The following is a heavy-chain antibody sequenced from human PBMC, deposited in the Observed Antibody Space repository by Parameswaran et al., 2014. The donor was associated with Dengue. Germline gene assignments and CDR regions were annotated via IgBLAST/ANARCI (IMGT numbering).Heavy chain of an antibody. V-gene: IGHV1-18*01. CDR3: ARARYYDSSGYYY. J-gene: IGHJ4*02. Sequence: VRQAPGQGLEWMGWISAYNGNTNYAQKLQGRVTMTTDTSTSTAYMELRSLRSDDTAVYYCARARYYDSSGYYYWGQGTLVTVSS. CDR2: ISAYNGNT. D-gene: IGHD3-22*01.